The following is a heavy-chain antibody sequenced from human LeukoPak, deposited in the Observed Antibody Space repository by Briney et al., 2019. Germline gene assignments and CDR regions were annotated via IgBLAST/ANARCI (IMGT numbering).Heavy chain of an antibody. D-gene: IGHD3-3*01. J-gene: IGHJ3*02. Sequence: PGGSLRLSCAASGFTFSSYGMHWVRQAPGKGLEWVAFIRYDGSSKYYADSVKGRFTISRDNSKNTLYLQMNSLRAEDTAVYYCAKTHSQYYDFWSGPDAFDIWGQGTMVTVSS. CDR3: AKTHSQYYDFWSGPDAFDI. V-gene: IGHV3-30*02. CDR1: GFTFSSYG. CDR2: IRYDGSSK.